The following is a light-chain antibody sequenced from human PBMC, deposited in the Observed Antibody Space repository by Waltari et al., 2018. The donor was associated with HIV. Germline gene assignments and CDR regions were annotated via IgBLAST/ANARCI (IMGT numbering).Light chain of an antibody. V-gene: IGLV3-1*01. CDR2: QDN. CDR1: RRENKY. Sequence: SYELTQPPSVSVSPGQTASITCSGGRRENKYDCRYQLKPGQSPVLVISQDNTWPSGIPARCSGSNSGNTRTLTVLGTQAMDDADYYSQTCDSSTVVFGGGTKLTVL. J-gene: IGLJ2*01. CDR3: QTCDSSTVV.